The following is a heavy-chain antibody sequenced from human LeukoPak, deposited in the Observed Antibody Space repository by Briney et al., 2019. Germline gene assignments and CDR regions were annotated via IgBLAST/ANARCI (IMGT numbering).Heavy chain of an antibody. Sequence: GASVKVSCKASGGTFSSYAISWVRQAPGQGLEWIARIIPIFGTANYAQKIQGRVTSTTDESTSTAYMELSSLRSEDTAVYYCASGTSYGQSRFDYWGQGTLVTVSS. D-gene: IGHD5-18*01. CDR1: GGTFSSYA. CDR3: ASGTSYGQSRFDY. V-gene: IGHV1-69*05. J-gene: IGHJ4*02. CDR2: IIPIFGTA.